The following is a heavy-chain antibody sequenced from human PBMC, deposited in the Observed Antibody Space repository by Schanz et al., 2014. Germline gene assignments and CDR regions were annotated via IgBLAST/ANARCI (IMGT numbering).Heavy chain of an antibody. CDR2: IYDSGNT. CDR1: GASVSSDNW. D-gene: IGHD3-10*01. V-gene: IGHV4-4*02. CDR3: ARGGQGFGEPHQRLFEY. Sequence: QVQLEESGAGLVKPSGTLSLTCAVSGASVSSDNWWNWVRQPPGKGLEWIGEIYDSGNTNYNPSLKSRFTMSVEDSKNQFSRQLTSVTAADTAVYYCARGGQGFGEPHQRLFEYWGPGTLVTVSS. J-gene: IGHJ4*02.